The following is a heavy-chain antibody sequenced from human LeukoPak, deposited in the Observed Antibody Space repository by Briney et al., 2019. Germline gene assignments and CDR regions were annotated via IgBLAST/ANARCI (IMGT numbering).Heavy chain of an antibody. CDR2: ISGSGGST. CDR1: GFTFSNYA. J-gene: IGHJ4*02. CDR3: AKLSWDYGGGFDY. Sequence: GGSLRLSCAASGFTFSNYAMNWVRQAPGKGLEWVSAISGSGGSTYYAGSVKGRFTISRDNSKNTLYLQMNSLRAEDTAVYYCAKLSWDYGGGFDYWGQGTLVTVSS. D-gene: IGHD4-17*01. V-gene: IGHV3-23*01.